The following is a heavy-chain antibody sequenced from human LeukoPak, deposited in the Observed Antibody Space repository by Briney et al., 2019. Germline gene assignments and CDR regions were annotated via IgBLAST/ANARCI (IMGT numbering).Heavy chain of an antibody. Sequence: LPGGSLRLSCAASGFTFSSYAMHWVRQAPGKGLEWVAVISYDGSNKYYADSVKGRFTISRDNSKNTLCLQMNSLRAEDTAVYYCARSSMVITIHIDYWGQGTLVTVSS. CDR1: GFTFSSYA. D-gene: IGHD3-22*01. J-gene: IGHJ4*02. CDR3: ARSSMVITIHIDY. CDR2: ISYDGSNK. V-gene: IGHV3-30*04.